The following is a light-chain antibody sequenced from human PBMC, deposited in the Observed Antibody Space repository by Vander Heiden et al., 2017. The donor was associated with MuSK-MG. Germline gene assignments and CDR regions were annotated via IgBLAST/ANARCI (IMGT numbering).Light chain of an antibody. J-gene: IGKJ1*01. CDR2: AAS. CDR1: QSISGY. V-gene: IGKV1-39*01. Sequence: IQMTQSPSSLSASVGDRVTVTCRASQSISGYLNWYQQKPGKAPKLLISAASSLQSGVPSRFSGSGSATAMTLIIIRMPPRDFATSFSQQSDSAPQTFGQGTKVEIK. CDR3: QQSDSAPQT.